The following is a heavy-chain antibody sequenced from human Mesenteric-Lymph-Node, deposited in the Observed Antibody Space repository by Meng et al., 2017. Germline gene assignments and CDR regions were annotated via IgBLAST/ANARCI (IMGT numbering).Heavy chain of an antibody. CDR2: IYYRGST. J-gene: IGHJ4*02. CDR3: VISSHN. Sequence: QVQLQESGPGLVKPSQTLSLTCTVSGGSITSTSSYWGWVRQPPGKGLEWIGSIYYRGSTNYNPSLKSRISMSMDMSKNQFSLKVNSVTAADTAIYYCVISSHNWGQGTLVTASS. D-gene: IGHD3-3*02. V-gene: IGHV4-39*07. CDR1: GGSITSTSSY.